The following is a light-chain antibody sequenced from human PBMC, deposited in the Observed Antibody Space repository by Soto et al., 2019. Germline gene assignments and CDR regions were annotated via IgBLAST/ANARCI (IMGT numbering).Light chain of an antibody. CDR1: QSVSSSY. J-gene: IGKJ1*01. V-gene: IGKV3-20*01. CDR3: QQHGSSLWT. Sequence: EIVLTQSPGTLSLSPGERATLSCRASQSVSSSYLAWYQQKPGQAPRLLIYGASSRATGIPDRFSGSGSGTDFTLTISRLEHEDLAVYYCQQHGSSLWTFGQGTKVEIK. CDR2: GAS.